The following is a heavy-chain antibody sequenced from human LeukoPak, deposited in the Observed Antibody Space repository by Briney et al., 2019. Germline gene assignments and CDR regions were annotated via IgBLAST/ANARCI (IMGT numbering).Heavy chain of an antibody. D-gene: IGHD6-19*01. CDR1: GFTFSGYA. V-gene: IGHV3-23*01. CDR3: AKDPVPGYSSGWYNYFDY. Sequence: PGGSLRLSCAASGFTFSGYAMSWVRQAPGKGLEWVSAISGSGGSTYYADSVKGRFTISRDNSKNTLYLQMNSLRAEDTAVYYCAKDPVPGYSSGWYNYFDYWGQGTLVTVSS. CDR2: ISGSGGST. J-gene: IGHJ4*02.